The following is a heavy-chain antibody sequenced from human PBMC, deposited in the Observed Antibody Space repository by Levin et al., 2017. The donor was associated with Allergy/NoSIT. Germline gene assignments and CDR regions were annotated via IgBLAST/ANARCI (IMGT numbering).Heavy chain of an antibody. D-gene: IGHD6-13*01. Sequence: GGSLRLSCAASGFMFSSYSMNWVRQAPGKGLEWLSYTSSSSSIIYYADSVKGRFTISRDNGKNSLYLEMNSLRADDTAVYYCAREIVGVGTGASWYYHGMDVWGQGTTVTVSS. CDR1: GFMFSSYS. CDR3: AREIVGVGTGASWYYHGMDV. J-gene: IGHJ6*02. CDR2: TSSSSSII. V-gene: IGHV3-48*01.